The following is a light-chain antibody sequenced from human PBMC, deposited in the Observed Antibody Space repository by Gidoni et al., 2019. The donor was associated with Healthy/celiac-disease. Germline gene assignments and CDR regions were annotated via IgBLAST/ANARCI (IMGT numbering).Light chain of an antibody. J-gene: IGLJ2*01. CDR1: SLRSYY. CDR2: GKN. CDR3: NSRDSSGNHLV. V-gene: IGLV3-19*01. Sequence: SSELTQDPAVSVAFGQTVRITCQGDSLRSYYASMYQHKPGQAPVLLIYGKNNRPSGIPDRFSGSSSGNTASLTITGAQAEDEADYYCNSRDSSGNHLVFGGGTKLTVL.